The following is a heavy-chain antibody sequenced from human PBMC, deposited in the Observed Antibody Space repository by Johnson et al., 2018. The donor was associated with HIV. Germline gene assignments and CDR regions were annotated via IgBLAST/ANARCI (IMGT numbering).Heavy chain of an antibody. CDR3: ARVHPAVACNDAFDI. V-gene: IGHV3-33*01. CDR2: MWYDGSNK. Sequence: QVQLVESGGGVVQPGRSLRLSCAASGFTFSTYGMHWVRQAPGKGLEWVAVMWYDGSNKYYADSVKGRVTISRDNSKNTLYLQMNSLRAEDTAVYYCARVHPAVACNDAFDIWCQGTMVTVSS. CDR1: GFTFSTYG. J-gene: IGHJ3*02. D-gene: IGHD6-19*01.